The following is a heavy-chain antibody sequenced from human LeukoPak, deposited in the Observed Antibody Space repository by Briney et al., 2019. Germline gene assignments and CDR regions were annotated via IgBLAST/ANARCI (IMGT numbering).Heavy chain of an antibody. CDR1: GGSFSGYY. D-gene: IGHD6-6*01. CDR2: IYNIGST. J-gene: IGHJ5*02. CDR3: ARVGTSIAALGRFDP. Sequence: SETLSLTCAVYGGSFSGYYWSWIRQPPGKGLEWIGYIYNIGSTNYNPSLKSRATISVDTSKNQFSLKLSSVTAADTAVYYCARVGTSIAALGRFDPWGQGTLVTVSS. V-gene: IGHV4-59*01.